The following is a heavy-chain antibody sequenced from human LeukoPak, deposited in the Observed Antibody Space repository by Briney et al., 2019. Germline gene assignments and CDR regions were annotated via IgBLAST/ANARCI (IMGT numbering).Heavy chain of an antibody. CDR1: GYTFTSYG. CDR2: ISAYNGNT. V-gene: IGHV1-18*01. J-gene: IGHJ4*02. Sequence: ASVKVSCKASGYTFTSYGISWVRQAPGQGLEWMGWISAYNGNTNYARKLQGRVTMTTDTSTSTAYMELRSLRSDDTAVYYCARGYCSSTSCYPVDYWGQGTLVTVSS. D-gene: IGHD2-2*01. CDR3: ARGYCSSTSCYPVDY.